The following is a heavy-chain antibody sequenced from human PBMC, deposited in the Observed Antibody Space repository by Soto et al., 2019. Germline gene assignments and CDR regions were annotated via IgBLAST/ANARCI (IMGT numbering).Heavy chain of an antibody. D-gene: IGHD6-13*01. CDR1: GFTFSSYG. V-gene: IGHV3-30*18. CDR2: ISYDGSNK. J-gene: IGHJ3*02. Sequence: TGGSLRLSCAASGFTFSSYGMHWVRQAPGKGLEWVAVISYDGSNKYYADSVKGRFTISRDNSKNTLYLQMNSLRAEDTAVYYCAKDLKTGRIAAAGTGAFDISGQGTMVTVSS. CDR3: AKDLKTGRIAAAGTGAFDI.